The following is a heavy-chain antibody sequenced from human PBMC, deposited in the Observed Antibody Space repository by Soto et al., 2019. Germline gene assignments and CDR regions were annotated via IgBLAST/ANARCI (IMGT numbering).Heavy chain of an antibody. V-gene: IGHV3-7*03. J-gene: IGHJ4*02. D-gene: IGHD1-20*01. CDR3: ARAVWTDDY. CDR2: IISDGSEK. CDR1: GFTFSSYW. Sequence: EVQLVESGGALVQPGGSLRLSCAASGFTFSSYWMSWVRQAPGKGLEWVANIISDGSEKFYMDSVKGRFTISRDNARNLVYLLMNSLRVEDTAVYYCARAVWTDDYWGQGTLVTVSS.